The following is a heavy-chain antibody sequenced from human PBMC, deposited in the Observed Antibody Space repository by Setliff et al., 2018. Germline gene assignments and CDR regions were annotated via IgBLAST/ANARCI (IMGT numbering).Heavy chain of an antibody. J-gene: IGHJ4*02. D-gene: IGHD2-21*01. CDR3: ATEKFPGDWGDY. Sequence: GASVKVSCKASGYTFTSYAMHWVRQAPGQRLEWMGWINAGNGNTKYSQKFQGRVTMTTDTSTRTAYMEVTSLRSDDTAVYYCATEKFPGDWGDYWGQGTLVTV. CDR2: INAGNGNT. V-gene: IGHV1-3*01. CDR1: GYTFTSYA.